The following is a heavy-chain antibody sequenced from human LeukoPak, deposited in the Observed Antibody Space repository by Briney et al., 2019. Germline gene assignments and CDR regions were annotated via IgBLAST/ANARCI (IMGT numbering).Heavy chain of an antibody. J-gene: IGHJ5*02. CDR1: GGSISSGDYY. Sequence: SETLSLTCTVYGGSISSGDYYWSWIRQPPGKGLEWIGYTYYSGSTYYNPSLKNRVSISVDTSKNQFSLNLSSVTAADTAVYYCARPYYYDSRIDPWGQGTLVTVSS. CDR3: ARPYYYDSRIDP. V-gene: IGHV4-30-4*01. D-gene: IGHD3-22*01. CDR2: TYYSGST.